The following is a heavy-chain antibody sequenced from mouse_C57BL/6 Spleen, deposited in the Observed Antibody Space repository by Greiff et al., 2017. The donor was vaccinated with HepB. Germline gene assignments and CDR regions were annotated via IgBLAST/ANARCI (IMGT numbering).Heavy chain of an antibody. Sequence: VQLQQSGPELVKPGASVKISCKASGYTFTDYYINWVKQSHGKSLEWIGDINPNNGGTSYNQKFKGKATLTVDKSSSTAYMELRSLTSEDSAVYYCARSEGWGYPYFDYWGQGTTLTVSS. V-gene: IGHV1-26*01. CDR3: ARSEGWGYPYFDY. J-gene: IGHJ2*01. CDR1: GYTFTDYY. D-gene: IGHD2-2*01. CDR2: INPNNGGT.